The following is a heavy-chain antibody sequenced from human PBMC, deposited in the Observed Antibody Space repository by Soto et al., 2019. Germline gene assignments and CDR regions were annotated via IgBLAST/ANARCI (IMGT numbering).Heavy chain of an antibody. Sequence: GGSLRLSCAASGFTFDDYAMHWVRQAPGKGLEWVSGISWNSGSIGYADSVKGRFTISRDNAKNSLYLRMNSLRAEDTALYYCAKDMDVVVVAATPGAFDIWGQGTMVTVSS. V-gene: IGHV3-9*01. D-gene: IGHD2-15*01. CDR1: GFTFDDYA. CDR2: ISWNSGSI. J-gene: IGHJ3*02. CDR3: AKDMDVVVVAATPGAFDI.